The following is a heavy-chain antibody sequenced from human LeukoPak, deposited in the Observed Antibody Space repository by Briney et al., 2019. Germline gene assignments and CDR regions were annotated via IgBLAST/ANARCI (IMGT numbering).Heavy chain of an antibody. V-gene: IGHV4-34*01. CDR1: GGSFSGYY. CDR2: INHSGST. CDR3: ARGLVVYKYYYGSGSYYFDY. Sequence: NASETLSLTCAVYGGSFSGYYWSWIRQPPEKGLEWIGEINHSGSTNYNPSLKSRVTISVDTSKNQFSLKLSSVTAADTAVYYCARGLVVYKYYYGSGSYYFDYWGQGTLVTVSS. J-gene: IGHJ4*02. D-gene: IGHD3-10*01.